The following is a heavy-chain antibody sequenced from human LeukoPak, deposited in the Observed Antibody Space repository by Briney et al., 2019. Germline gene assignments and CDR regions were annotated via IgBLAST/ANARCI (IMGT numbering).Heavy chain of an antibody. CDR2: IYYSGST. D-gene: IGHD5-18*01. CDR3: ARDSGGYSYGGRRYYFDY. CDR1: GGSISSSSYY. Sequence: SQTLSLTCTVSGGSISSSSYYWGWIRQPPGKGLEWIGSIYYSGSTYYNPSLKSRVTISVDTSKNQFSLKLSSVTAADTAVYYCARDSGGYSYGGRRYYFDYWGQGTLVTVSS. J-gene: IGHJ4*02. V-gene: IGHV4-39*07.